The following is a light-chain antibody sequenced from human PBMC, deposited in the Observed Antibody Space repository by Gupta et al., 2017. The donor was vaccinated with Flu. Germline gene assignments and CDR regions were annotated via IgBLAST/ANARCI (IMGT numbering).Light chain of an antibody. V-gene: IGKV1-27*01. CDR3: QKYTTVPPT. Sequence: IQMTTSPSSLSASVGDTVTITCWASQGISNSLAWYQQKPGKVPKLLIHAASTLQSGGPSRFSGGGSGTDFTLTISSLQPEDVATYYCQKYTTVPPTCGKGTKVEIK. CDR1: QGISNS. J-gene: IGKJ4*02. CDR2: AAS.